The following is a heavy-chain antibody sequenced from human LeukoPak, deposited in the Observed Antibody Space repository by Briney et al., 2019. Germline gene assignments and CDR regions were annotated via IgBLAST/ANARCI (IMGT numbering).Heavy chain of an antibody. Sequence: GESLKISCKGSGYSFTSYWIGWVRQMPGKGLEWMGIIFPGDADTRYSPSFQGQVTISADKSITTAYLQWSSLKASDTAMYYCARLISTLTPFDYWGQGTLVTVSS. J-gene: IGHJ4*02. D-gene: IGHD4-11*01. CDR3: ARLISTLTPFDY. CDR1: GYSFTSYW. V-gene: IGHV5-51*01. CDR2: IFPGDADT.